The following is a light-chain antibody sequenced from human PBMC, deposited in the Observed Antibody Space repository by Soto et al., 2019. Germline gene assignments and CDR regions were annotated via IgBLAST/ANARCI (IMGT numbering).Light chain of an antibody. J-gene: IGKJ4*01. CDR2: GAS. CDR1: QSVSSSY. Sequence: EIVLTQSPGTLSLSPGERATLSCRASQSVSSSYLAWYQQKPGQAPRLLIYGASSRATGIPDRFSGSGSGTDFTLSISRLDPEDFAVYYCQQYGSSPLTFGGGTKVEFK. V-gene: IGKV3-20*01. CDR3: QQYGSSPLT.